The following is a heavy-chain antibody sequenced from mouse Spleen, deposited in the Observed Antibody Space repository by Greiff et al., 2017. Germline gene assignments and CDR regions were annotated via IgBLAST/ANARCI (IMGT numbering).Heavy chain of an antibody. D-gene: IGHD3-2*02. Sequence: QVQLQQSGAELVRPGSSVKLSCKASGYTFTSYWMHWVKQRPIQGLEWIGNIDPSDSETHYNQKFKDKATLTVDKSSSTAYMQLSSLTSEDSAVYYCARGDSSGYEAWFAYWGQGTLVTVSA. V-gene: IGHV1-52*01. CDR2: IDPSDSET. CDR1: GYTFTSYW. J-gene: IGHJ3*01. CDR3: ARGDSSGYEAWFAY.